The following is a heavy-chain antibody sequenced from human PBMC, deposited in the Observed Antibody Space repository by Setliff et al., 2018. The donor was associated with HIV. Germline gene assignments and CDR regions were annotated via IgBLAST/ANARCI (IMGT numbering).Heavy chain of an antibody. CDR3: ARVDDFWSGPNTAGYMDV. J-gene: IGHJ6*03. CDR1: GYTFSAYY. V-gene: IGHV1-2*02. Sequence: ASVKVSCKASGYTFSAYYMYWVRQAPGQGLELMGWINPNSAGTNYAQKFQGRVTMTRDTSISTAYMELSGLRSDDTAVYYCARVDDFWSGPNTAGYMDVWGKGTTVTVSS. CDR2: INPNSAGT. D-gene: IGHD3-3*01.